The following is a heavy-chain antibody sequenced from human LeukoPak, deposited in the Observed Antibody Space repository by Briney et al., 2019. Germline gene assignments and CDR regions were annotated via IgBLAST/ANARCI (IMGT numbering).Heavy chain of an antibody. CDR3: ARDLAGFQEPRYYYYMDV. D-gene: IGHD1-14*01. CDR1: GFTVSRNV. V-gene: IGHV3-66*02. CDR2: IYSDDRA. J-gene: IGHJ6*03. Sequence: GGSLRLSCVASGFTVSRNVMSWVRQAPGKGLEWVSLIYSDDRAFYVDSVKGRFTISRNNSKNTLFLQMSSLKPEDTAIYYCARDLAGFQEPRYYYYMDVWGKGTTVTVSS.